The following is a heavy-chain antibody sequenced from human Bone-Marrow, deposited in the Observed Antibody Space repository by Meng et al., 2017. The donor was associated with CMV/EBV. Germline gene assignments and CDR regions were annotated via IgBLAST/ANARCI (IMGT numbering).Heavy chain of an antibody. CDR3: ARGASITGSLEDGMDV. D-gene: IGHD1-20*01. CDR1: GGTFSSYA. CDR2: MNPNSGNT. J-gene: IGHJ6*02. V-gene: IGHV1-8*02. Sequence: ASVKVSCKASGGTFSSYAISWVRQAPGQGLEWMGWMNPNSGNTGYAQKFQGRVTMTRNTSISTAYMELSSLRSEDTAVYYCARGASITGSLEDGMDVWGQGTTATVSS.